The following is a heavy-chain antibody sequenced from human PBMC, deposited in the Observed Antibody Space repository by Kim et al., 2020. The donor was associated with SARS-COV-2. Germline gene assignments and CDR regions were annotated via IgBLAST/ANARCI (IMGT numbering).Heavy chain of an antibody. CDR2: ISYDGNSK. Sequence: GGSLRLSCAASGFTFSNYGMHWVSQAPGKGLEWVAVISYDGNSKYYAGSVKGRFTISRDNSKNTLYLQMNSLRAEDTAVYYCARDLKGFFDWLRSRFFYYYGMDVWGQGTTVTVSS. V-gene: IGHV3-30*03. D-gene: IGHD3-9*01. CDR3: ARDLKGFFDWLRSRFFYYYGMDV. CDR1: GFTFSNYG. J-gene: IGHJ6*02.